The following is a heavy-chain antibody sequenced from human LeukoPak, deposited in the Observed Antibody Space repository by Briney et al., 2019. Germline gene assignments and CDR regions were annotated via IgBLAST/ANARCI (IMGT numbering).Heavy chain of an antibody. CDR1: GFTFSSYA. V-gene: IGHV3-23*01. D-gene: IGHD3-22*01. CDR2: ISGSGGST. Sequence: PGGSLRLSCAASGFTFSSYAMSWVRQAPGKGLEWVSAISGSGGSTYYADSVKGRFTISRDNSKNTLYLQMSSLRAEDTAVYYCAKDWADYYDSSGYETEYFQHWGQGTLVTVSS. J-gene: IGHJ1*01. CDR3: AKDWADYYDSSGYETEYFQH.